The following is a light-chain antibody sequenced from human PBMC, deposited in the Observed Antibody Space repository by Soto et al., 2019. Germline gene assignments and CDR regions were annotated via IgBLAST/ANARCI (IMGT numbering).Light chain of an antibody. J-gene: IGKJ1*01. CDR2: DAS. CDR3: QQYDSSPLT. Sequence: EIALTQSPGTLSLSPGERASLSCRASQSVSSNYLVWYQQKPGQAPRLLIYDASSRATGIPDRFSGSGSGTDFTLTISRLEPEDFAVYYCQQYDSSPLTFGQGTKVEIK. CDR1: QSVSSNY. V-gene: IGKV3-20*01.